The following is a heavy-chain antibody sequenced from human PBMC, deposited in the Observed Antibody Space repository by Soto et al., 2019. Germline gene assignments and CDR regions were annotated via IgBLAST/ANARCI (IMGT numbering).Heavy chain of an antibody. V-gene: IGHV3-53*01. Sequence: GGSLRLSCAASGFTVTNTYMTWVRQAPGKGLEWVSIIYSGGDTYYTDSVKGRFTLSRDNAKNSLFLQMTSLRAEDTAVYYCARGADYSNSNFDYWGQGTLVTVSS. D-gene: IGHD4-4*01. CDR2: IYSGGDT. CDR3: ARGADYSNSNFDY. CDR1: GFTVTNTY. J-gene: IGHJ4*02.